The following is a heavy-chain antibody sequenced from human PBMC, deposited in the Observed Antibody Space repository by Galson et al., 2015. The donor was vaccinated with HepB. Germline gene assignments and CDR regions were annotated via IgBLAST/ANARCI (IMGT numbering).Heavy chain of an antibody. CDR3: ARGGSEYSSSSDAFDI. V-gene: IGHV2-70*11. CDR1: GFSLSTSGMC. J-gene: IGHJ3*02. CDR2: IDWDDDK. D-gene: IGHD6-6*01. Sequence: PALVKPTQTLTLTCTFSGFSLSTSGMCVSWIRQPPGKALEWLARIDWDDDKYYSTSLKTRLTISKDTSKNQVVLTMTNMDPVDTATYYCARGGSEYSSSSDAFDIWGQGTMVTVSS.